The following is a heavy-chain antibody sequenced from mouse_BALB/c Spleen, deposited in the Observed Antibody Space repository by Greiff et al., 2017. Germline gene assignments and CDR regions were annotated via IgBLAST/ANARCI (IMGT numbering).Heavy chain of an antibody. D-gene: IGHD2-14*01. Sequence: VKLQQSGAELAKPGASVKMSCKASGYTFTSYWMHWVKQRPGQGLEWIGYINPSTGYTEYNQKFKDKATLTADKSSSTAYMQLSSLTSEDSAVYYCAREDRPFAYWGQGTLVTVSA. CDR2: INPSTGYT. J-gene: IGHJ3*01. CDR1: GYTFTSYW. V-gene: IGHV1-7*01. CDR3: AREDRPFAY.